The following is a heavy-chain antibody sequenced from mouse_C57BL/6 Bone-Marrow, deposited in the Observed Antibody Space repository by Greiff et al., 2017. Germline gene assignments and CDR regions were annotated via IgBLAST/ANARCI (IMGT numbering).Heavy chain of an antibody. Sequence: EVQLQQSGPELVKPGASVKISCKASGYTFTDYYMNWVKQSHGQSLEWIGDINPNNGGTSYNQKFKGKATLTVDKSSSTAYMELRSLTSEDSAVYYCARSGYGSSFLDDWGQGTTLTVSS. CDR2: INPNNGGT. D-gene: IGHD1-1*01. CDR3: ARSGYGSSFLDD. J-gene: IGHJ2*01. V-gene: IGHV1-26*01. CDR1: GYTFTDYY.